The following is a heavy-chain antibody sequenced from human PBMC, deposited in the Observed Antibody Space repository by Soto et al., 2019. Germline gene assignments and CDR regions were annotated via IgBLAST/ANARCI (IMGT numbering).Heavy chain of an antibody. CDR3: AKPLWFGELLTYYFDY. D-gene: IGHD3-10*01. J-gene: IGHJ4*02. V-gene: IGHV3-23*01. CDR2: ISGSGGST. Sequence: EVQLLESGGGLVQPGGSLRLSGAASGFTFSSYAMSWVRQAPGKGLEWVSAISGSGGSTYYADSVKGRFTISRDNSKNTLYLQMNSLRAEDTAVYYCAKPLWFGELLTYYFDYWGQGTLVTVSS. CDR1: GFTFSSYA.